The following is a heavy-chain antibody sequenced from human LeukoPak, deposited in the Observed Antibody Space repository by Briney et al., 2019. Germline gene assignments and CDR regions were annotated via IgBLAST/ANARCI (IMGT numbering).Heavy chain of an antibody. V-gene: IGHV3-53*01. CDR3: ARDSSYCSSASCYTLYYGMDV. Sequence: GGSLRLSCAASGVTLSSNNMSWVRQAPGKGLEWVSVIYSGGSTYYADSVKGRFTISRDNSKNPLYLQMNSLSAEDTAVYYCARDSSYCSSASCYTLYYGMDVWGQGTTVTVSS. CDR2: IYSGGST. D-gene: IGHD2-2*02. J-gene: IGHJ6*02. CDR1: GVTLSSNN.